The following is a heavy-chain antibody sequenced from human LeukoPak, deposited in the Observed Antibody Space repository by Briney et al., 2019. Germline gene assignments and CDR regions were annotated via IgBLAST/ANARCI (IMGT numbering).Heavy chain of an antibody. V-gene: IGHV3-21*01. Sequence: GRTLRLFCAVSRFTFSIYSQNWVRQAPGKGLEYVSSISSSSSYIHYADSVKGRFTISRDNPKNSLHLQMKRLRGEDAAVYYCARDPGSSGWYYFDYWGQGTLVTVSS. CDR1: RFTFSIYS. J-gene: IGHJ4*02. CDR2: ISSSSSYI. CDR3: ARDPGSSGWYYFDY. D-gene: IGHD6-19*01.